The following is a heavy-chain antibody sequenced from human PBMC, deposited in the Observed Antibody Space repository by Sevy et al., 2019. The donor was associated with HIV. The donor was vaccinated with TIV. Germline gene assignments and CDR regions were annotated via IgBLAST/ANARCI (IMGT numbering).Heavy chain of an antibody. J-gene: IGHJ6*02. V-gene: IGHV4-59*01. CDR2: IYYSGST. CDR3: ARDLFQSAGGYYYYYGMDV. CDR1: GGSISSYY. D-gene: IGHD1-26*01. Sequence: SETLSLTCTVSGGSISSYYWSWIRQPPGTGLEWIGYIYYSGSTNYNPSLKSRVTISVDTSKNQFSLKLSSVTAADTAVYYCARDLFQSAGGYYYYYGMDVWGQGTTVTVSS.